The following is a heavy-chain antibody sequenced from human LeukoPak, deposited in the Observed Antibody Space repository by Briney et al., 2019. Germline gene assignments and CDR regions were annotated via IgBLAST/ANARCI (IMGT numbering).Heavy chain of an antibody. CDR1: GFTFSSYA. D-gene: IGHD2-2*01. Sequence: GGSLRLSCAASGFTFSSYAMSWVRQAPGKGLEWVSAISGSGGSTYYADAVKGRFTISRDNSKNTLYLQMNSLRAEDTAVYYCAKIIVVVPAASGAFAIWGQGTMVTVSS. J-gene: IGHJ3*02. CDR3: AKIIVVVPAASGAFAI. V-gene: IGHV3-23*01. CDR2: ISGSGGST.